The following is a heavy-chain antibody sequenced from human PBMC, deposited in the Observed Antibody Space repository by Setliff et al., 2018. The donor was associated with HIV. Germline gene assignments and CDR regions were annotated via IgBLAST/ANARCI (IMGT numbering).Heavy chain of an antibody. CDR1: GVSISDHY. J-gene: IGHJ4*02. CDR2: IYSSGTT. CDR3: AREIPYSYGGRGHPL. Sequence: SETLSLTCFVSGVSISDHYWGWIRQPPGKGLEWIGYIYSSGTTQYNPSLQSRVTISLDTSRNQFSLTVSSVTAADTAVYYCAREIPYSYGGRGHPLWGQGTLVTVSS. V-gene: IGHV4-4*09. D-gene: IGHD3-22*01.